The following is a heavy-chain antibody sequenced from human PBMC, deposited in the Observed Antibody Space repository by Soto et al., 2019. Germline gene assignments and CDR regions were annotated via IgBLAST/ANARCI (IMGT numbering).Heavy chain of an antibody. J-gene: IGHJ4*02. CDR3: AKSLRPSALTTYDLDY. CDR1: GLTFSRYA. D-gene: IGHD4-17*01. V-gene: IGHV3-23*01. Sequence: EEQLLESGGGLVQPGGSLRLSCAASGLTFSRYAMSWVRQAPGKGLEWVSIINPSGDITYYGDSVKGRFTISRDNSKNTLSLQMNSLRAEDTAVYYCAKSLRPSALTTYDLDYRGQGTLVTVSS. CDR2: INPSGDIT.